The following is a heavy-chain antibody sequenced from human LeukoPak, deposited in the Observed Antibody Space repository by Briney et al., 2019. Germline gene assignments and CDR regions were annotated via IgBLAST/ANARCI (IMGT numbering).Heavy chain of an antibody. CDR3: ARVLSYLRDGGIAAAYFDY. Sequence: TSETLSLTCTVSGGSISSYYWRWIRQPAGKGLEWIGRIYTSGSTNYNPSLKSRVTMSVDTSKNQFSLKLSSVTAADTAVYYCARVLSYLRDGGIAAAYFDYWGQGTLVTVSS. V-gene: IGHV4-4*07. D-gene: IGHD6-13*01. CDR2: IYTSGST. J-gene: IGHJ4*02. CDR1: GGSISSYY.